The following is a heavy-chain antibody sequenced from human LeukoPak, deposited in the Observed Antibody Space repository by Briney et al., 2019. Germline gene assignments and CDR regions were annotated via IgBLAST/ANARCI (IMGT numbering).Heavy chain of an antibody. Sequence: ASVKVSCKASGYTFTGYYMHWVRQAPGQGLEWMGWINPNSGGTNYAQKFQGRVTMTRYTSIRTAYMELSRLRSDDAAVYYCAIEFATVVVSAVISAFDIWGQGTMATVSS. D-gene: IGHD2-2*02. J-gene: IGHJ3*02. CDR1: GYTFTGYY. V-gene: IGHV1-2*02. CDR2: INPNSGGT. CDR3: AIEFATVVVSAVISAFDI.